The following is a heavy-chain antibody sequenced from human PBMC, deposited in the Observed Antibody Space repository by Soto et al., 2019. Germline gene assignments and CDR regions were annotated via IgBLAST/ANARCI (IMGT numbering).Heavy chain of an antibody. CDR2: IYSSGPT. J-gene: IGHJ4*02. V-gene: IGHV3-53*01. Sequence: GGSLRLSCAASGFTVSSYYMNWIRLVPEKGLEWVSVIYSSGPTFYADSVRGRFTISRDNSKNTLYLQMNSLRVEDTAVYYCARAFGGSYDYWGQGTLVTVSS. D-gene: IGHD1-26*01. CDR3: ARAFGGSYDY. CDR1: GFTVSSYY.